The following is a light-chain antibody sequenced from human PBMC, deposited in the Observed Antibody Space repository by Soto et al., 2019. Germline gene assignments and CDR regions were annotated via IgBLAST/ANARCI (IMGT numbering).Light chain of an antibody. V-gene: IGLV1-40*01. J-gene: IGLJ1*01. CDR2: GNS. CDR3: QSYDGSLSGSCV. Sequence: QSVLTQPPSVSGAPGQRVTISCTGSSSNIGAGYDVHWYQHLPGTAPKLLIYGNSNRPSGVPDRFSGSKSGTSASLAITGLQAEDEADYYCQSYDGSLSGSCVFGTGTKVTVL. CDR1: SSNIGAGYD.